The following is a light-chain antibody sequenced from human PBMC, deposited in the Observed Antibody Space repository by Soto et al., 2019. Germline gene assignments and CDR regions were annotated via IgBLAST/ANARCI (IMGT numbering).Light chain of an antibody. CDR2: GTS. CDR3: QQRTNWPPKVT. J-gene: IGKJ4*01. Sequence: IVMTQSPATRSVSPGETATLSCRASQGISRTLGWYQQQPGQPPRLLMSGTSNRATGTPDRFSGSGSGTDFTLTISSLEPEDFAVYYCQQRTNWPPKVTFGGGTKVDI. CDR1: QGISRT. V-gene: IGKV3-11*01.